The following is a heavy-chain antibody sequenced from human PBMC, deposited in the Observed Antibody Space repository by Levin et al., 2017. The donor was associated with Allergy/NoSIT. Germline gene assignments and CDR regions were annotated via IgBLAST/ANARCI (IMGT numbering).Heavy chain of an antibody. CDR3: ARAPAAMPYWYFDL. Sequence: ASVKVSCKASGYTFTSYGISWVRQAPGQGLEWMGWISAYNGNTNYAQKLQGRVTMTTDTSTSTAYMELRSLRSDDTAVYYCARAPAAMPYWYFDLWGRGTLVTVSS. D-gene: IGHD2-2*01. CDR2: ISAYNGNT. V-gene: IGHV1-18*01. CDR1: GYTFTSYG. J-gene: IGHJ2*01.